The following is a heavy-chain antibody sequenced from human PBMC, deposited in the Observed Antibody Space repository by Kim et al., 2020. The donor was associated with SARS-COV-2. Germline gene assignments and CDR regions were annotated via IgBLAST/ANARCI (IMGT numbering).Heavy chain of an antibody. V-gene: IGHV4-34*12. CDR1: GGSLSGYY. CDR2: IIHSGST. D-gene: IGHD2-2*01. J-gene: IGHJ4*02. CDR3: GTVNIVVVPAAVHFDY. Sequence: SETLSLTCAVYGGSLSGYYWSWIRQLPGKGLEWIGEIIHSGSTNYNPSLKSRVTISVDTTKNQSSLKLSAVTAADTAVYYCGTVNIVVVPAAVHFDYWGQGTLVTVSS.